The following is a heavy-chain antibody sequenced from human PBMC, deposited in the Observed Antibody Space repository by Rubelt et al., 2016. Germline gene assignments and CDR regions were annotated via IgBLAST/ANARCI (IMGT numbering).Heavy chain of an antibody. CDR1: GGSFSGYY. CDR2: INHSGST. D-gene: IGHD2-15*01. CDR3: ARVVGRGWFDP. V-gene: IGHV4-34*01. Sequence: QVQLQQWGAGLLKPSETLSLTCAVYGGSFSGYYWSWIRQPPGKGLEWIGEINHSGSTNYNPSLKSRVTISVEPSKNQFSLKLSSGTAADTAVYYCARVVGRGWFDPWGQGTLVTVSS. J-gene: IGHJ5*02.